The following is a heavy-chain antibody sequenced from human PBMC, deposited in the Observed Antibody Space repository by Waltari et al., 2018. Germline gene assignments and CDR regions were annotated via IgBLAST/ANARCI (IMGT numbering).Heavy chain of an antibody. CDR3: ARSSSTEFDS. D-gene: IGHD2-2*01. V-gene: IGHV3-7*01. J-gene: IGHJ4*02. Sequence: ETHLVESGGGLVQPGGSLRLSCAASGFHLSSYWMTWVRQAPGKGLEWVANIRQDGSEKYYFDSVKGRFTISRDNAKNSLYLQMNSLKADDTAVYYCARSSSTEFDSWGQGTLVTVSS. CDR1: GFHLSSYW. CDR2: IRQDGSEK.